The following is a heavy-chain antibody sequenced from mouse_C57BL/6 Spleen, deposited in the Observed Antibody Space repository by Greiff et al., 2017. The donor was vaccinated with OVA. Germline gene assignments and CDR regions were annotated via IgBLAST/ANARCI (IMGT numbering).Heavy chain of an antibody. D-gene: IGHD1-1*01. CDR1: GFSLTSYG. V-gene: IGHV2-2*01. CDR2: IWSGGST. CDR3: ARNYYGSRYYAMDY. Sequence: VQLMESGPGLVQPSQSLSITCTVSGFSLTSYGVHWVRQSPGKGLEWLGVIWSGGSTDYNAAFISRLSISKDNSKSQVFFKMNSLQADDTAIYYCARNYYGSRYYAMDYWGQGTSVTVSS. J-gene: IGHJ4*01.